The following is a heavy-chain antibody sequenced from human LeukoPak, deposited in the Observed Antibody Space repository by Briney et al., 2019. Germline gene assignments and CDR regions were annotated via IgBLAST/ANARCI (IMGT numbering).Heavy chain of an antibody. CDR1: GYTFTSYA. CDR3: ARVSVAATGGGWYFDY. D-gene: IGHD2-15*01. Sequence: ASVKVSCKASGYTFTSYAMNWVRQAPGRGLEWMGWINTNTGNPTYAQGFTGRFVFSLDTSVSTAYLQISSLKAEDTAVYYCARVSVAATGGGWYFDYWGQGTLVTVSS. CDR2: INTNTGNP. V-gene: IGHV7-4-1*02. J-gene: IGHJ4*02.